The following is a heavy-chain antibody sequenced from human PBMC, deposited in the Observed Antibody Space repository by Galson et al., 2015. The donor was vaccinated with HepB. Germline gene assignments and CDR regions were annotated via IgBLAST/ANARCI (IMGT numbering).Heavy chain of an antibody. Sequence: SVKVSCKVSGHTLTELSMHWVRQAPGKGLELMGGFDPEDGETIYAQKFQGRVTMTEDTSTDTAYMELSSLRSEDTAVYYCATAHSSSWYVYDYWGQGTLVTVSS. CDR3: ATAHSSSWYVYDY. CDR2: FDPEDGET. V-gene: IGHV1-24*01. J-gene: IGHJ4*02. D-gene: IGHD6-13*01. CDR1: GHTLTELS.